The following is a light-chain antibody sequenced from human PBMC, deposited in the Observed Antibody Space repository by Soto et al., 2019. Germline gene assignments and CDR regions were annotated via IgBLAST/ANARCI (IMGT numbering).Light chain of an antibody. CDR3: CSYAGSYTVV. V-gene: IGLV2-11*01. CDR2: DVN. J-gene: IGLJ2*01. Sequence: QSALTQPRSVSGTPGQSVTIFCTRTSSDVGGYNYVSWYQQHPGKAPKLMIYDVNKRPSGVPDRFSGSKSGNTASLTISGLQAEDEADYYCCSYAGSYTVVFGGGTKLTVL. CDR1: SSDVGGYNY.